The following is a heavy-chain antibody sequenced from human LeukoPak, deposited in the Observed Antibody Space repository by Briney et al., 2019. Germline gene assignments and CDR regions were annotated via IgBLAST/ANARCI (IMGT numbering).Heavy chain of an antibody. CDR3: AKGDYHYFGSGSYTLDF. D-gene: IGHD3-10*01. CDR2: ISGRDNGT. Sequence: GGSLRLSCAASGLTFSIYAMTWVRQGPGKGLELVSGISGRDNGTWYADSVKGRFTISRDNSKNTLYLQMNTLTGEDTAVYYCAKGDYHYFGSGSYTLDFWGQGTLVTVSS. J-gene: IGHJ4*02. CDR1: GLTFSIYA. V-gene: IGHV3-23*01.